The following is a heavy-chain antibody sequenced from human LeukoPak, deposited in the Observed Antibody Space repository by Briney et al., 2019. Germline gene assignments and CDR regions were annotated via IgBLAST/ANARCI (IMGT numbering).Heavy chain of an antibody. D-gene: IGHD2-21*01. CDR1: RGTFSSYA. J-gene: IGHJ6*03. V-gene: IGHV1-69*05. CDR3: ARDALVSRRVDYYYYYMDV. CDR2: IIPIFGTA. Sequence: GASVKVSCKASRGTFSSYAISWVRQAPGQGLEWMGRIIPIFGTANYAQKFQGRVTITTDESTSTAYMELSSLRSEDTAVYYCARDALVSRRVDYYYYYMDVWGKGTTVTVSS.